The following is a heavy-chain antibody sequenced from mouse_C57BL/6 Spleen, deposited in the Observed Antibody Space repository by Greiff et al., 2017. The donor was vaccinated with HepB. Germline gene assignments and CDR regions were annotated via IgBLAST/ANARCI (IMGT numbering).Heavy chain of an antibody. Sequence: VQLQQSGPGLVKPSQSLSLTCSVTGYSITSGYYWNWIRQFPGNKLEWMGYISYDGSNNYNPSLKNRISITRDTSKNQFFLKLNSVTTEDTATYYCAREENYSNYYAMDYWGQGTSVTVSS. V-gene: IGHV3-6*01. D-gene: IGHD2-5*01. CDR1: GYSITSGYY. J-gene: IGHJ4*01. CDR3: AREENYSNYYAMDY. CDR2: ISYDGSN.